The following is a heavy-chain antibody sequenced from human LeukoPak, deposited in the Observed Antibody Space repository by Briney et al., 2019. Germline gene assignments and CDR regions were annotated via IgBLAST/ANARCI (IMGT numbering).Heavy chain of an antibody. V-gene: IGHV3-7*01. CDR3: ATKAAGRGYSY. J-gene: IGHJ4*02. CDR2: IKQDGSGK. CDR1: GFTFSIYW. Sequence: GGSLRLSCAASGFTFSIYWMSWVRQAPGKGLEWVANIKQDGSGKYYVDSVKGRFTISRDNAKNSLHLQLNSLRAEDTAVYYCATKAAGRGYSYWGQGTLVTVSS. D-gene: IGHD3-22*01.